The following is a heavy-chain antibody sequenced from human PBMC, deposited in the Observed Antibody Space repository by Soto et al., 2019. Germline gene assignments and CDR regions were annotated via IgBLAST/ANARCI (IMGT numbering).Heavy chain of an antibody. V-gene: IGHV3-7*01. CDR2: IKQDGSEK. D-gene: IGHD1-26*01. Sequence: PGGSLRLSCAASGFTFSSYWMSLVRQSPGKGLEWVANIKQDGSEKYYVDSVKGRFTISRDNAKNSLYLQMNSLRAEDTAVYYCARDGLGATTCPMYWGQGTFVPVSS. J-gene: IGHJ4*02. CDR1: GFTFSSYW. CDR3: ARDGLGATTCPMY.